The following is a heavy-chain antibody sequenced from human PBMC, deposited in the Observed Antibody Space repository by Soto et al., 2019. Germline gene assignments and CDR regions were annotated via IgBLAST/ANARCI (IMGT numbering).Heavy chain of an antibody. J-gene: IGHJ5*02. CDR2: INSDGSST. Sequence: EVQLVESGGGLVQPGGSLRLSCAASGFTFSSYWMHWVRQAPGKGLVWVSRINSDGSSTSYADSVKGRFTISRDNAKNTLYLQMYSLRAEDTAVYYCARSSMVRGVTRWGWFDPWGQGTLVTVSS. D-gene: IGHD3-10*01. CDR3: ARSSMVRGVTRWGWFDP. CDR1: GFTFSSYW. V-gene: IGHV3-74*01.